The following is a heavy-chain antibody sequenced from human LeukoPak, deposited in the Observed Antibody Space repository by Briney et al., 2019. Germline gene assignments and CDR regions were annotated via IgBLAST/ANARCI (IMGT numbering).Heavy chain of an antibody. CDR1: GYSISSGYY. CDR2: IYHSGST. CDR3: ARDLGYYDSSGYYHDAFDI. J-gene: IGHJ3*02. V-gene: IGHV4-38-2*02. D-gene: IGHD3-22*01. Sequence: PSETLSLTCTVSGYSISSGYYWGWIRQPPGKGLEWIGSIYHSGSTYYNPSLKSRVTISVDTSKNQFSLKLSSVTAADTAVYYCARDLGYYDSSGYYHDAFDIWGQGTMVTVSS.